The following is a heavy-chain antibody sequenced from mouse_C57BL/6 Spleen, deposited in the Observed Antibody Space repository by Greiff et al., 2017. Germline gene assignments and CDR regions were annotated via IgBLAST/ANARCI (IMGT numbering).Heavy chain of an antibody. J-gene: IGHJ4*01. Sequence: EVKVVESEGGLVQPGSSMKLSCTASGFTFSDYYMAWVRQVPEKGLEWVANINYDGSSTYYLDSLKSRFIISRDNAKNILYLQMSSLKSEDTATYYCARDRGSSFYAMDYWGQGTSVTVSS. CDR3: ARDRGSSFYAMDY. D-gene: IGHD1-1*01. CDR1: GFTFSDYY. CDR2: INYDGSST. V-gene: IGHV5-16*01.